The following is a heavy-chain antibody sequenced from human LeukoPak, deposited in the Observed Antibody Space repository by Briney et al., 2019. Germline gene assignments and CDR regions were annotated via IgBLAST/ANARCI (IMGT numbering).Heavy chain of an antibody. J-gene: IGHJ4*02. CDR1: DGSFSGYY. CDR2: INHSGST. CDR3: ARRSPYSTGWSSYFDY. V-gene: IGHV4-34*01. Sequence: PSETLSLTCAVYDGSFSGYYWSWIRQPPGKGLEWIGEINHSGSTNYNPSLKSRVTISLDKSRNHFSLKLTSVTAADSAVYYCARRSPYSTGWSSYFDYWGQGALVTVSS. D-gene: IGHD6-19*01.